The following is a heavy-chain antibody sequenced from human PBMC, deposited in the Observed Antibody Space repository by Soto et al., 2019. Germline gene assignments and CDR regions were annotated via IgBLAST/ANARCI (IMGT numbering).Heavy chain of an antibody. J-gene: IGHJ4*02. CDR1: GFTFSSDA. V-gene: IGHV3-30-3*01. CDR2: ISYDGSNK. CDR3: ARVTNIVVVLAAIDY. Sequence: QVQLVESGGGVVQPGRSLRLSCAASGFTFSSDAMHWVRQAPGKGLERVAGISYDGSNKYYADSVKGRFTISRDNSRNTLYLQMNSLRAEDTVVYYCARVTNIVVVLAAIDYWGQGTLVTVSS. D-gene: IGHD2-15*01.